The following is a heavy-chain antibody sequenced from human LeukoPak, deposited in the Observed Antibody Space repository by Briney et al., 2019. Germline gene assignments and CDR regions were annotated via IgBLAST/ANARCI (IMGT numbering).Heavy chain of an antibody. CDR3: ARLGRLLWFGELLWEDDY. CDR1: GGSFSGYY. CDR2: INHSGST. J-gene: IGHJ4*02. V-gene: IGHV4-34*01. D-gene: IGHD3-10*01. Sequence: PSETLSLTCAVYGGSFSGYYWSWIRQPPGKGLEWIGEINHSGSTNYNPSLKSRVTISVDTSKNQFSLKLSSVTAADTAVYYCARLGRLLWFGELLWEDDYWGQGTLVTVSS.